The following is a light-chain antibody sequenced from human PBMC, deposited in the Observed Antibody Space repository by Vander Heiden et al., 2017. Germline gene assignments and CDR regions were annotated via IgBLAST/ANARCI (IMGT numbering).Light chain of an antibody. Sequence: DIVLTQSPATLSLSPGEKATLPCRASQSVSSYLAWYQQKPGQAPRLLIYDASRRATGIPARFSGSGSGTDFTLTISSLEPEDFAVYYCQQGSNWSFTFGPGTKVDI. J-gene: IGKJ3*01. CDR2: DAS. V-gene: IGKV3-11*01. CDR3: QQGSNWSFT. CDR1: QSVSSY.